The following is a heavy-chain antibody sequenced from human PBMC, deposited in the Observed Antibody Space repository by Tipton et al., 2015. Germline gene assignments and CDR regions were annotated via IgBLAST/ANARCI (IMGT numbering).Heavy chain of an antibody. V-gene: IGHV4-4*07. CDR3: ARDIVPNWFDP. CDR2: IFVSGSV. D-gene: IGHD2-15*01. CDR1: GDSIRNFH. Sequence: GLVKPSETLSLTCSVSGDSIRNFHWSWIRQPAGQGLEWIGRIFVSGSVDYNPSVKSRVSMSVDTSKNQFSLKLTSVSAADTAIYYCARDIVPNWFDPWGQGILVTVSS. J-gene: IGHJ5*02.